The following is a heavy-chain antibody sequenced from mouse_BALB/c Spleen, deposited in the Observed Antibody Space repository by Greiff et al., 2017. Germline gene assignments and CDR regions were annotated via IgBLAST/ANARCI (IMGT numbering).Heavy chain of an antibody. V-gene: IGHV1-7*01. CDR2: INPSTGYT. CDR3: ARVYGYSYYYAMDY. D-gene: IGHD2-2*01. J-gene: IGHJ4*01. Sequence: QVQLQQSGAELAKPGASVKMSCKASGYTFTSYWMHWVKQRPGQGLEWIGYINPSTGYTEYNQKFKDKATLTADKSSSTAYMQLSSLTSEESAVYYCARVYGYSYYYAMDYWGQGTSVTVSS. CDR1: GYTFTSYW.